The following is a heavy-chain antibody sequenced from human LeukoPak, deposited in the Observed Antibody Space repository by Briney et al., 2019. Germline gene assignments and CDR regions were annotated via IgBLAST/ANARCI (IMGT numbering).Heavy chain of an antibody. J-gene: IGHJ4*02. Sequence: GGSLRLSCAASGFTFSSYSMNWVRQAPGKGLEWVGFIRNKGYGGTTEYAASVKGRFTISRDDSKSIAYLQMNSLKTEDTAVYYCTRDWRQLWSWGQGTLVTVSS. V-gene: IGHV3-49*04. CDR3: TRDWRQLWS. D-gene: IGHD5-18*01. CDR1: GFTFSSYS. CDR2: IRNKGYGGTT.